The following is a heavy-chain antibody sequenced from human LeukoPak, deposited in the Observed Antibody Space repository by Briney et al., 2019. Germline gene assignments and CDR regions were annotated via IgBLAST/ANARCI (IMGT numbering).Heavy chain of an antibody. CDR3: VREGEGPLSKDFDY. D-gene: IGHD2/OR15-2a*01. CDR2: IGPHSTFT. J-gene: IGHJ4*02. V-gene: IGHV1-2*02. Sequence: ASMKVSCKSSGFTFTDHYIHWVRQGPGQGLEWMGYIGPHSTFTSSPQEFQGRVTMARDASMSTAYMELTRLTSDDTAVYYCVREGEGPLSKDFDYWGQGTLVTVSS. CDR1: GFTFTDHY.